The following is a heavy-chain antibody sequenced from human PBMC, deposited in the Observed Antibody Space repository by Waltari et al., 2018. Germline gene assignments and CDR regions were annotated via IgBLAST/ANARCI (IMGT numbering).Heavy chain of an antibody. CDR2: FSYNGNT. V-gene: IGHV4-39*07. J-gene: IGHJ4*01. CDR1: GGSITTITSF. Sequence: QLQMQESGPGLVRPSETLSLLCAVSGGSITTITSFWGWIRQPPGKGLEWIASFSYNGNTYYNPSLKSRVTISGDTSKNQFSLVLTSVTAADTAVYYCARGLGAIYWGHGTLVTVSS. D-gene: IGHD2-21*01. CDR3: ARGLGAIY.